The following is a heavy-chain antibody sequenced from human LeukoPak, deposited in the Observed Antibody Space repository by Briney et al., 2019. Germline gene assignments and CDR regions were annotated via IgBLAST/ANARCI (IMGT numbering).Heavy chain of an antibody. D-gene: IGHD3-3*02. CDR2: INSDGSSI. CDR1: GFTFSSYW. J-gene: IGHJ3*02. V-gene: IGHV3-74*03. Sequence: QPGGSLRLSCAASGFTFSSYWMHWVRQAPGKGLVWVSRINSDGSSITYADSVKGRFAISRDNAKNTLFLQMNSLSPEDTAVYYCARDRSIEDAFDIWGQGTMVTVSS. CDR3: ARDRSIEDAFDI.